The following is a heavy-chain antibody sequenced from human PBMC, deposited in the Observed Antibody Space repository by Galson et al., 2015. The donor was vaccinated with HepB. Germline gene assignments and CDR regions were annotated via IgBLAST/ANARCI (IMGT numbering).Heavy chain of an antibody. J-gene: IGHJ6*02. D-gene: IGHD3-16*01. CDR1: GYTLTALS. CDR3: ATEGYSDYGGMDV. V-gene: IGHV1-24*01. CDR2: FDPEEGET. Sequence: SVKVSCKVAGYTLTALSMHWVRQAPGKGLEWMGGFDPEEGETTYAQKFQGRLTMTEDTSTDTAYMELSSLRSEDTAVYYCATEGYSDYGGMDVWGQGTTVTVSS.